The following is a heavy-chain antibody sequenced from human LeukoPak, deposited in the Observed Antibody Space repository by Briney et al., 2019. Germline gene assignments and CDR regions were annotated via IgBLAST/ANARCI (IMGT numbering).Heavy chain of an antibody. J-gene: IGHJ4*02. CDR2: ISVSGGST. CDR3: AKGPMVYGYFDY. CDR1: GFTFSTYA. Sequence: HSGGSLRLSCAASGFTFSTYAMTWVRQAAGKGLEWVSAISVSGGSTYYADSVNGRFTISRDNSKNTLYLQMNSLRAEDTAVYYCAKGPMVYGYFDYWGQGTLVTVSS. D-gene: IGHD2-8*01. V-gene: IGHV3-23*01.